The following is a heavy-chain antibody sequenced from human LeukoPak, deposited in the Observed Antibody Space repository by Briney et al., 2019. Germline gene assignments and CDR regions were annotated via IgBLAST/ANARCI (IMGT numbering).Heavy chain of an antibody. CDR3: AKASPFRGSPYYDFWSGWPGGMDV. J-gene: IGHJ6*02. CDR2: IYTSGST. Sequence: SETLSLTCTVSGGSISGYYWSWIRQPAGKGLEWIGRIYTSGSTNYNPSLKSRVTMSVDTSKNQFSLKLSSVTAADTAVYYCAKASPFRGSPYYDFWSGWPGGMDVWGQGTTVTVSS. D-gene: IGHD3-3*01. CDR1: GGSISGYY. V-gene: IGHV4-4*07.